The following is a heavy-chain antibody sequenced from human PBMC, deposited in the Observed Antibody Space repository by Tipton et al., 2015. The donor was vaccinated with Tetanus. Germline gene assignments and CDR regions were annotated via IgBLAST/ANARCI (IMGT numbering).Heavy chain of an antibody. Sequence: GLVKPSETLSLTCSVSGGSLRSGDHYWSWIRQPPGKGLEWLAYISSSGSTNSNYSLKSRITMSRDTSKNQFSLKLASVTAADTAVYFCARDLYHYDSRGYHRRYYLDSWGQGTLVTVSS. D-gene: IGHD3-22*01. CDR3: ARDLYHYDSRGYHRRYYLDS. J-gene: IGHJ4*02. CDR2: ISSSGST. V-gene: IGHV4-61*08. CDR1: GGSLRSGDHY.